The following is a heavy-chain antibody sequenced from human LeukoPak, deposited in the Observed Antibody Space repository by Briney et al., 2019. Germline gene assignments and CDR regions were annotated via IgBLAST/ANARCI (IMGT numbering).Heavy chain of an antibody. CDR3: AREFSNSLYYYYYMDV. D-gene: IGHD4-11*01. CDR1: GGSINGYY. CDR2: INHSGTT. J-gene: IGHJ6*03. Sequence: SETLSLTCAVYGGSINGYYWSWISQPPGKGLEWIGEINHSGTTNYNPSLKSRVTMSIDTSKRQFSLNLTSVTAADTAVYFCAREFSNSLYYYYYMDVWGRGTPVTVSS. V-gene: IGHV4-34*01.